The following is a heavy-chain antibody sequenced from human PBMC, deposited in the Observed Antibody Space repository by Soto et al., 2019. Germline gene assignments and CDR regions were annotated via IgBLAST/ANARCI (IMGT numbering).Heavy chain of an antibody. CDR1: GFSFTTYG. Sequence: GGSLRLSCAASGFSFTTYGMHWVRQAPGKGLEWVAVTSFDGSYKSYADSVNGRFTISRDNAKNTLYVQMNSLRPEDTAVYYCAKDSGYYHYGMDVWGQGTTVTVSS. CDR3: AKDSGYYHYGMDV. J-gene: IGHJ6*02. V-gene: IGHV3-30*18. CDR2: TSFDGSYK.